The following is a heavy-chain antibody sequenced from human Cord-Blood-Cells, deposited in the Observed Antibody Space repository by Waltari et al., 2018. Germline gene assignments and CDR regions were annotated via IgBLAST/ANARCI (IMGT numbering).Heavy chain of an antibody. CDR2: ISGSGGST. D-gene: IGHD4-4*01. CDR3: ATLTDYSNYVDY. V-gene: IGHV3-23*01. J-gene: IGHJ4*02. Sequence: EVQLLESGGGLVQPGGSLRLSCAASGFTFSSYAMSWVRQAPGKGLEWVSAISGSGGSTYYAEPVKGRFTISRDNSKNTLYLQMNSLRAEDTAVYYCATLTDYSNYVDYWGQGTLVTVSS. CDR1: GFTFSSYA.